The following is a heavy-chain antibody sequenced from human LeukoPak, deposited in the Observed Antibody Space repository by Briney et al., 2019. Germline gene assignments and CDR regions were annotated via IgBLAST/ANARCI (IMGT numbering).Heavy chain of an antibody. CDR2: INSDGSST. D-gene: IGHD6-19*01. Sequence: GGSLRLSCAASGFTFSSYWMHWVRHAPGKGLVWVSRINSDGSSTSYADSVKGRFTISRDNAKNTLYLQMNSLRAEDTAVYYCARVGVLAVAGPYYYYYMDVWGKGTTVTVSS. J-gene: IGHJ6*03. CDR1: GFTFSSYW. V-gene: IGHV3-74*01. CDR3: ARVGVLAVAGPYYYYYMDV.